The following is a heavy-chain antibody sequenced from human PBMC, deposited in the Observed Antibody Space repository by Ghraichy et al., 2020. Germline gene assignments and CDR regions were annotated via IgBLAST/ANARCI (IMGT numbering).Heavy chain of an antibody. CDR2: ISSSGSTI. CDR1: GFTFSDYY. Sequence: GGSLRLSCAASGFTFSDYYMSWIRQAPGKGLEWVSYISSSGSTIYYADSVKGRFTISRDNAKNSLYLQMNSLRAEDTAVYYCASFDDSRPYYYGMDVWGQGTTVTVSS. J-gene: IGHJ6*02. D-gene: IGHD3-22*01. V-gene: IGHV3-11*01. CDR3: ASFDDSRPYYYGMDV.